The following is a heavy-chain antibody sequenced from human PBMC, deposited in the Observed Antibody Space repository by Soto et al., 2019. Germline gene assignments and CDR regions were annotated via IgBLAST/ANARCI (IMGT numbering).Heavy chain of an antibody. CDR1: GFTLTCSA. CDR2: IVVGSGNT. V-gene: IGHV1-58*01. D-gene: IGHD3-22*01. CDR3: AADGHYYDSSGLPHDAFEI. Sequence: VTVSRQGSGFTLTCSAVEWVRQASGQRLEWIGWIVVGSGNTNYAQKFQERVTITRDMSTSTAYMELSSLRSEDTAVYYCAADGHYYDSSGLPHDAFEIWLQRTTVT. J-gene: IGHJ3*02.